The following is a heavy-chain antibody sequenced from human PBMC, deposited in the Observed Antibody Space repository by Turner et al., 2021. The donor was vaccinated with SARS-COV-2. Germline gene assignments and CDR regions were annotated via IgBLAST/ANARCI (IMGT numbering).Heavy chain of an antibody. D-gene: IGHD3-10*01. V-gene: IGHV4-59*01. J-gene: IGHJ6*02. Sequence: SLTCTVSGGSISSYYWSWIRQPPGKGLEWIGYIYYSGSTNYSPSLKSRVTISVDTSKNQFSLKLSSVTAADTAVYYCARVVPIGVYGSGSYDHGMDVWGQGTTVTVSS. CDR3: ARVVPIGVYGSGSYDHGMDV. CDR1: GGSISSYY. CDR2: IYYSGST.